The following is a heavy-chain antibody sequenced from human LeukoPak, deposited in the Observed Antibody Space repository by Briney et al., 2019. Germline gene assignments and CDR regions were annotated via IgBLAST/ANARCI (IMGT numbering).Heavy chain of an antibody. CDR1: GFTFSTYA. J-gene: IGHJ6*03. Sequence: GGSLRLSCAVSGFTFSTYAMSWVRQAPGKGLKGVSGISGSGGSTYYADSVKGRFTISRDNSKNTLYLQMNSLRAEDTAVYYCARGPGGGPDYYYYYMDVWGKGTTVTISS. V-gene: IGHV3-23*01. D-gene: IGHD3-16*01. CDR2: ISGSGGST. CDR3: ARGPGGGPDYYYYYMDV.